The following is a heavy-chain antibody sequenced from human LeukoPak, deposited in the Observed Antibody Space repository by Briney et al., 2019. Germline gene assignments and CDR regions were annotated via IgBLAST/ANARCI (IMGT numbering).Heavy chain of an antibody. CDR1: VYTFTIYT. J-gene: IGHJ4*02. CDR2: INSNSGNT. CDR3: ARGRCGTVVRGYLDF. V-gene: IGHV1-8*01. Sequence: ASVKDSRKASVYTFTIYTTMWVPHATGQRPERMGWINSNSGNTGNAQKFQGRVTMTRDTSINTAYMKLHSLTSEDTAVYSCARGRCGTVVRGYLDFGGQRTVVTVP. D-gene: IGHD3-10*01.